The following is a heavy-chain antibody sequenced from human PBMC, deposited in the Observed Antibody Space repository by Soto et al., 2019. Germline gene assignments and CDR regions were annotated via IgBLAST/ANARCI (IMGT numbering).Heavy chain of an antibody. CDR2: ISFDGSKK. D-gene: IGHD2-15*01. CDR1: GFTISSYG. Sequence: QVQLVESGGGVLQPGSSLRLSCAASGFTISSYGMSWVRQAPGKGLEPVAVISFDGSKKYYADCLRGRFTISGDKSKKTLYLHMIRLRAEDTAVYYCAKELSATHIDSYEGGYLDYWGQGTLVTVSS. CDR3: AKELSATHIDSYEGGYLDY. J-gene: IGHJ4*02. V-gene: IGHV3-30*18.